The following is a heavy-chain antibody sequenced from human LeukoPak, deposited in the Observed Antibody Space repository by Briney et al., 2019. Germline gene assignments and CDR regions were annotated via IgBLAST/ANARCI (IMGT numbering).Heavy chain of an antibody. J-gene: IGHJ4*02. Sequence: GGSLRLSCAASAFTFSSYAMSWVRQAPGRGREWVSAIISSGGSTNYAASVKGRCTISIYNSKNTLYLQMNSLRAEDTAVYYCSKESFPDSSGYFYWGQGTLVTVSS. CDR3: SKESFPDSSGYFY. V-gene: IGHV3-23*01. D-gene: IGHD3-22*01. CDR1: AFTFSSYA. CDR2: IISSGGST.